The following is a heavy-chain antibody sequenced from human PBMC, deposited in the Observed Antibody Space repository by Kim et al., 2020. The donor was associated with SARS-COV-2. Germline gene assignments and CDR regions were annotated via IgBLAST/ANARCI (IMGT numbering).Heavy chain of an antibody. CDR1: GFSFRSYW. Sequence: GGSLRLSCAASGFSFRSYWMSWVRQAPGKGLEWVANIKLDGSEKNYVDSVKGRFTISRDNAKNSLSLQMNSLRADDTAVYYCVSTNTLDYWGQGTLVTVSS. J-gene: IGHJ4*02. CDR2: IKLDGSEK. V-gene: IGHV3-7*05. CDR3: VSTNTLDY. D-gene: IGHD1-1*01.